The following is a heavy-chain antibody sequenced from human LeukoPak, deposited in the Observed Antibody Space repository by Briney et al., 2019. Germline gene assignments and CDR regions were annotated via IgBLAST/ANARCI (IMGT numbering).Heavy chain of an antibody. D-gene: IGHD5-18*01. J-gene: IGHJ3*01. CDR3: ARDLTAIDV. CDR2: ISSNGGST. V-gene: IGHV3-64*01. CDR1: GFTFSSYA. Sequence: GGSLRLSCAASGFTFSSYAMHWVRQAPGKGLEYVSAISSNGGSTYYANSVKGRFTISRDNSKNTLYLQMGSLRAEDMAVYYCARDLTAIDVWGQGTMVTVSS.